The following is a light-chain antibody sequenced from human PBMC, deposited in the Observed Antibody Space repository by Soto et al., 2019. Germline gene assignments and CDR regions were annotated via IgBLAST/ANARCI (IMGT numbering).Light chain of an antibody. V-gene: IGLV4-69*01. CDR2: LNSDGSH. CDR1: SGHNSYA. Sequence: QPVLTQSPSASASLGASVKLTCTLSSGHNSYAIAWHQQQPEKGPRYLMKLNSDGSHSKGDGIPDRFSGSSSGAERYLTISSLQSEDEGDYYCQTWGTGIRVFGGGTQLTVL. CDR3: QTWGTGIRV. J-gene: IGLJ3*02.